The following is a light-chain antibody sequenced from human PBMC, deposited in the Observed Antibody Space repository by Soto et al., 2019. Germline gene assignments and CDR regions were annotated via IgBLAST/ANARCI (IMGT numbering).Light chain of an antibody. CDR3: SSYAATNSPYV. CDR2: AVT. CDR1: GSDVGGYEY. Sequence: QSALTQPPSASGSPGQSVTVSCTGTGSDVGGYEYVSWYQQYPGKAPKLIIYAVTERPSGVPSRFSGSKSGNTASLTVSGLQAEDEADYYCSSYAATNSPYVFGTGTKLTVL. V-gene: IGLV2-8*01. J-gene: IGLJ1*01.